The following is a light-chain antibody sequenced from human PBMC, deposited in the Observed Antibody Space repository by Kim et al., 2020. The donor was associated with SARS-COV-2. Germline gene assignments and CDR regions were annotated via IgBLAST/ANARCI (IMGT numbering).Light chain of an antibody. J-gene: IGLJ2*01. CDR1: SSDVGSYNL. CDR2: EDS. Sequence: QSITISCTGTSSDVGSYNLVSWYQQHPGKAPKLMIYEDSKRPSGVSNRFSGSKSRNTASLTISGLQAEDEADYYCCSYAVSSTSVVFGGGTQLTVL. V-gene: IGLV2-23*01. CDR3: CSYAVSSTSVV.